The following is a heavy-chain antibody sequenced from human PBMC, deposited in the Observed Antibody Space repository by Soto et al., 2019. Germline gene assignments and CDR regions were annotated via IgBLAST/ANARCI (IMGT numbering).Heavy chain of an antibody. D-gene: IGHD1-1*01. CDR2: IYYSGST. J-gene: IGHJ4*02. Sequence: QVQLQESGPGLVKPSETLSLTCTVSGGSISSYYWSWIRQPPGKGLEWIGYIYYSGSTNYNPSLKSRVTISVDTAKNQFSLKLSSVTAADTAVYYCARSDGWNVDYWGQGTLVTVSS. CDR3: ARSDGWNVDY. CDR1: GGSISSYY. V-gene: IGHV4-59*08.